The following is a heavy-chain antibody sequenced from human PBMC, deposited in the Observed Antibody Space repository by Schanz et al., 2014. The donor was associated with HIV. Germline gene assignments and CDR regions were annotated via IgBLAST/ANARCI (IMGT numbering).Heavy chain of an antibody. CDR3: GTYNYGSGHDY. CDR2: ISGSDGDT. CDR1: GFTFSNYA. J-gene: IGHJ4*02. Sequence: DLEESGGDLVQRGGSLRLSCAASGFTFSNYAMTWVRQAPGKGLDWVSTISGSDGDTYYADSVKGRFTISRDNSKNTLYLQMNSLRAEDTAIYHCGTYNYGSGHDYWGQGTLVTVSS. D-gene: IGHD3-10*01. V-gene: IGHV3-23*04.